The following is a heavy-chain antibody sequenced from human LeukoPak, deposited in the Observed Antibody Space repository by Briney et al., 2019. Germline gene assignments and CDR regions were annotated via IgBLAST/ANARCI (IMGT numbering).Heavy chain of an antibody. V-gene: IGHV4-38-2*01. CDR1: DYSVTSAYY. D-gene: IGHD6-13*01. Sequence: SETLSLTCAVSDYSVTSAYYWGWIRQFPGKELEWIGSIFHGETTYYNPSLESRVTISVDPSKNQFSLRLTSVTAADTAVYYCARVGSSWYCDDYWGQGTLVTVSS. CDR2: IFHGETT. J-gene: IGHJ4*02. CDR3: ARVGSSWYCDDY.